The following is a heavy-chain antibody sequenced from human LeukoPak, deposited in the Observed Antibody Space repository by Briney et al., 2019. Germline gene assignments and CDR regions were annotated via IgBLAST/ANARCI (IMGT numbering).Heavy chain of an antibody. CDR3: ARHAITMDLYYFDY. J-gene: IGHJ4*02. Sequence: GGSLRLSCAASGFTFSSYWMSWVRQAPGKGPEWVANIKQDGSEKYYVGSVKGRFTISRDNAKNSLYLQMNSLRAEDTAVYYCARHAITMDLYYFDYWGQGTLVTVSS. CDR2: IKQDGSEK. D-gene: IGHD3-10*01. CDR1: GFTFSSYW. V-gene: IGHV3-7*01.